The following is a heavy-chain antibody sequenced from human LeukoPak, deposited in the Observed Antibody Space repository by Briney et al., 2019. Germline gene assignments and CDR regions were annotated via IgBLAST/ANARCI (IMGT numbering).Heavy chain of an antibody. CDR3: ARVSSSRNYDAFDI. CDR1: GFTFSSYW. D-gene: IGHD6-6*01. V-gene: IGHV3-7*01. J-gene: IGHJ3*02. CDR2: IKQDGSEK. Sequence: GGSLRLSCAASGFTFSSYWMSWVRQAPGKGLEWVANIKQDGSEKYYVDSVKGRFTISRDNAKNSLYLQMNSLRAEDTAVYYCARVSSSRNYDAFDIWGQGTMVTVSS.